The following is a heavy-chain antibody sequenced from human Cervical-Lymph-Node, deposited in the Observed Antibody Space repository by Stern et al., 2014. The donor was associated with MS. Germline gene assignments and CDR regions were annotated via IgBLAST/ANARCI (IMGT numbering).Heavy chain of an antibody. CDR3: ATGSRSRGWSYNWFDP. CDR1: GGTFSRYA. V-gene: IGHV1-69*01. CDR2: IIPIFGTA. D-gene: IGHD6-19*01. Sequence: QVQLMQSGAEVTKPGSSVKVSCKASGGTFSRYAISWVRQAPGQGLEWLGGIIPIFGTATYAHTFPGRVTFTPDDAPATSSMEMNSLRSADTAVYYCATGSRSRGWSYNWFDPWGQGTLVTVSS. J-gene: IGHJ5*02.